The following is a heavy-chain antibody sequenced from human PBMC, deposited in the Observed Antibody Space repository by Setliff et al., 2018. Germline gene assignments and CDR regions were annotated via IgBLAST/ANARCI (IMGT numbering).Heavy chain of an antibody. CDR2: MYSGGGGST. CDR3: ARAPRYFDPTGSYFDY. CDR1: GASVSGNSYY. V-gene: IGHV4-39*07. D-gene: IGHD3-9*01. J-gene: IGHJ4*02. Sequence: PSETLSLTCTVSGASVSGNSYYWGWIRQPPGKGLEWIGSMYSGGGGSTYYNASLKSRVTISVDTSKNQFSLKLNSVTAADTAVYYCARAPRYFDPTGSYFDYWGQGTLVTVSS.